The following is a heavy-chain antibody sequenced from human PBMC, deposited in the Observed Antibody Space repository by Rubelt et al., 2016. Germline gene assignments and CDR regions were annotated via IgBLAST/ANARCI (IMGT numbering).Heavy chain of an antibody. J-gene: IGHJ4*02. CDR1: GVSVRTSY. CDR3: ARAGRPGEGFVDH. V-gene: IGHV4-59*02. D-gene: IGHD7-27*01. Sequence: QVQLQESGPGLVKPSETLSLTCTVSGVSVRTSYWSWIRQSPGKGLEFIGYIYNGGTTNYNPSLKSRLIISVDTSKHQLSRKWTAGTAADTAIYYCARAGRPGEGFVDHWGQGTLVTVSS. CDR2: IYNGGTT.